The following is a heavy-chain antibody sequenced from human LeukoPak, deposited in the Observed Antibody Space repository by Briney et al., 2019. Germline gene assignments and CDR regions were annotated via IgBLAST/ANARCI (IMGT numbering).Heavy chain of an antibody. J-gene: IGHJ5*02. CDR3: ARVVAESYFVVVPVERRGWSGWFDP. V-gene: IGHV4-34*01. D-gene: IGHD2-2*01. Sequence: PSETLSLTCAVRGGSFSGYFWSWIRQPPGKGLEWIGEINESGSGDYNPSLKSRVTMSVDTSKNEFSLKLTSVIAADTAVYYCARVVAESYFVVVPVERRGWSGWFDPWGQGTLVTVSS. CDR2: INESGSG. CDR1: GGSFSGYF.